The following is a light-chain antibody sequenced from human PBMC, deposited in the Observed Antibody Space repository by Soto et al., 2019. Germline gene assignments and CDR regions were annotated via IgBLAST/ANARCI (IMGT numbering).Light chain of an antibody. CDR2: GAT. CDR1: QRVXIL. V-gene: IGKV3-15*01. Sequence: MMTQSPARLSVSPGERATLSCRASQRVXILFGWYQEKPGQAPRLLXHGATTRATGSPARLSGSGSGTDFTLTISRLEPEYFAGYYCQQYGTSPWTFGQGTKVDIK. CDR3: QQYGTSPWT. J-gene: IGKJ1*01.